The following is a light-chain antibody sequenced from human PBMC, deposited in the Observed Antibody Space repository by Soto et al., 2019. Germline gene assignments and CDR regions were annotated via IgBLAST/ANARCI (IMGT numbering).Light chain of an antibody. V-gene: IGLV2-8*01. J-gene: IGLJ2*01. CDR2: EVT. CDR3: SSYAGSNTDVV. CDR1: SSDVGGYGY. Sequence: QSALTQPPSASGSPGQSVTISCTGTSSDVGGYGYVSWYQQHPGKAPKLMIFEVTKRASGVPSRFSGSKSGNTASLTVSGLQAEDEADYYCSSYAGSNTDVVFGGGTKLTVL.